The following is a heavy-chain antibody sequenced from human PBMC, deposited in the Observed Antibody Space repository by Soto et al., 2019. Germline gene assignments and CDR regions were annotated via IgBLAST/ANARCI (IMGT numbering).Heavy chain of an antibody. CDR2: INHSGST. J-gene: IGHJ6*02. D-gene: IGHD3-3*01. CDR1: GGSFSGYY. Sequence: SETLSLTCAVYGGSFSGYYWSWIRQPPGKGLEWIGEINHSGSTNYNPSLKSRVTISVDTSKNQFSLKLSSVTAADTAVYYCARGPHLYDFWRGTRGYYYYGMDVWGQGTTVTV. V-gene: IGHV4-34*01. CDR3: ARGPHLYDFWRGTRGYYYYGMDV.